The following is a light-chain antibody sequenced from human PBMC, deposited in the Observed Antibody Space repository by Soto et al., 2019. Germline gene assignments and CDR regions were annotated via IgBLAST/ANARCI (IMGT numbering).Light chain of an antibody. V-gene: IGLV1-40*01. CDR2: GNS. CDR1: SSNIGAGYD. J-gene: IGLJ2*01. CDR3: QSYDTGLSGSV. Sequence: QSVLTQPPSVSGAPGQRVTISCTGSSSNIGAGYDVHWYQQLPGTAPKVFIYGNSNRPSGVPDRFSGSKSGTSASLAITGLQAEDEADYYCQSYDTGLSGSVFGGGTKLTVL.